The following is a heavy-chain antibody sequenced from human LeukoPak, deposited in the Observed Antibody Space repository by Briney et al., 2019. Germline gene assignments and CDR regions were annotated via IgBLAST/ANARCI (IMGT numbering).Heavy chain of an antibody. CDR3: ARGGIMNFGERAPRPWFDP. V-gene: IGHV1-2*02. CDR1: GYTFTDYY. Sequence: ASVKVSCKASGYTFTDYYMHWVRQDPGQGLEWMGWLIPNSGGTSSAQKFEGRVTMIRDTSINTVYMELRKLRSDDTAVYYCARGGIMNFGERAPRPWFDPWGQGTLVTVSS. D-gene: IGHD3-10*01. CDR2: LIPNSGGT. J-gene: IGHJ5*02.